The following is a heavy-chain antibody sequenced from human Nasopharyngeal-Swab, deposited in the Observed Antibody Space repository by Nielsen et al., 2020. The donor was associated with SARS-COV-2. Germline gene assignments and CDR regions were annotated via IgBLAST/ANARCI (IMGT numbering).Heavy chain of an antibody. CDR3: ARDEILDH. J-gene: IGHJ4*02. CDR2: VKQDGTEK. D-gene: IGHD2/OR15-2a*01. Sequence: GGALRLSCAASGFNGSPYWMTWVRQAPGKGLEWVANVKQDGTEKYFVDSVKGRFTISRDNAKNSLYLHMNSLRAEDTAVYYCARDEILDHWGQGTLVTVSS. CDR1: GFNGSPYW. V-gene: IGHV3-7*01.